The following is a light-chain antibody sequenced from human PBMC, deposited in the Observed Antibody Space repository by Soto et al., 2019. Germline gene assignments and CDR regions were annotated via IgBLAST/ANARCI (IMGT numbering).Light chain of an antibody. V-gene: IGLV2-14*01. Sequence: QSALTQPASVSGSPGQSITISCTGSNSDVGSYDYVSWYQQRPGKAPKLIIYAVSIRPSGVSDRFSGSKSGNTASLTISGLQAEDEADYFCSSYTTSNSYVFGTETKLTV. J-gene: IGLJ1*01. CDR3: SSYTTSNSYV. CDR1: NSDVGSYDY. CDR2: AVS.